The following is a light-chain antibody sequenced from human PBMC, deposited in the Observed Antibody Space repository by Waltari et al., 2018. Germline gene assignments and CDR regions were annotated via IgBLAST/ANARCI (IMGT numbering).Light chain of an antibody. CDR2: DVN. J-gene: IGLJ2*01. V-gene: IGLV2-14*03. CDR3: SSYLSSNTEI. CDR1: SSDFGAYNY. Sequence: QSALTQPASVSGSPGQSIAISCTGPSSDFGAYNYVSWYQQHPGKAPKLIIFDVNYRPSGVSNRFFGSKSGNTASLTISGLQPEDEADYYCSSYLSSNTEIFGGGTKVTVL.